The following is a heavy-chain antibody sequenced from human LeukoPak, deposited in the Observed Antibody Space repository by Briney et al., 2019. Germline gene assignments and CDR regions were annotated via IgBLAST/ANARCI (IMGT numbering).Heavy chain of an antibody. V-gene: IGHV4-4*02. D-gene: IGHD6-19*01. Sequence: SETLSLTCTVSGDSINSLDLWSWVRQPPGKGLEWIGEMYLSGTTHSNPSVKSRVTISVDTSKNQFSLKLSSVTAADTAVYYCARGISSGWSRAVGYWGQGTLVTVSS. CDR2: MYLSGTT. J-gene: IGHJ4*02. CDR3: ARGISSGWSRAVGY. CDR1: GDSINSLDL.